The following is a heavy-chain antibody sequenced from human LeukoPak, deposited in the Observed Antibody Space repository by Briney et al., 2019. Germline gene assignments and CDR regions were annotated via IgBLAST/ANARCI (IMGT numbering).Heavy chain of an antibody. CDR3: ARGDNYGDYYYYGMDV. V-gene: IGHV1-2*02. J-gene: IGHJ6*02. CDR1: GYTFAGYY. Sequence: GASVKVSCKASGYTFAGYYMHWVRQAPGQGLEWMGWINPNSGGTNYAQKFQGRVTMTRDTSISTAYMELSRLRSDDTAVYYCARGDNYGDYYYYGMDVWGQGTTVTVSS. CDR2: INPNSGGT. D-gene: IGHD4-17*01.